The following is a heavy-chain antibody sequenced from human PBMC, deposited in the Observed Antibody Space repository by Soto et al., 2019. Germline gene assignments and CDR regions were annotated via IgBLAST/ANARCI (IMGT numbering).Heavy chain of an antibody. D-gene: IGHD3-9*01. Sequence: PGGSLRLSCAASGFIFDDYAMHWVRQAPGKGLEWVSGISWNSGSRGYADSVKGRFTISRDNAKNSLYLQMNSLRAEDTAVYYCARGYDILTGYMDVWGQGTTVTVSS. CDR2: ISWNSGSR. V-gene: IGHV3-9*01. CDR1: GFIFDDYA. CDR3: ARGYDILTGYMDV. J-gene: IGHJ6*02.